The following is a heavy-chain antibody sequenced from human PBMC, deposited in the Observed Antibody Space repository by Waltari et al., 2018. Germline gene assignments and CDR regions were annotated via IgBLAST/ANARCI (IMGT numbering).Heavy chain of an antibody. CDR3: ARVIEYGDYELDY. Sequence: VQLVETGGGLVQPGESLRLSCAASGLSFKPYWMHWVSQAPGKGLGWVSRSTSDGRSTSYADSVKGRFTISRDNAENTLYLQMNSLRGEDTAVYFCARVIEYGDYELDYWGQGTLVTVSS. CDR1: GLSFKPYW. J-gene: IGHJ4*02. CDR2: STSDGRST. D-gene: IGHD4-17*01. V-gene: IGHV3-74*01.